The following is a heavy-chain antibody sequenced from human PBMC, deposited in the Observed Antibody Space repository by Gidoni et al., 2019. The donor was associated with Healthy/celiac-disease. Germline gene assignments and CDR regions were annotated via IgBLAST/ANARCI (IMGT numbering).Heavy chain of an antibody. CDR2: ISSSSSYI. D-gene: IGHD3-3*01. J-gene: IGHJ4*02. CDR3: ARITIFGVVMEVFDY. Sequence: PGKGLEWVSSISSSSSYIYYADSVKGRFTISRDNAKNSLYLQMNSLRAEDTAVYYCARITIFGVVMEVFDYWGQGTLVTVSS. V-gene: IGHV3-21*01.